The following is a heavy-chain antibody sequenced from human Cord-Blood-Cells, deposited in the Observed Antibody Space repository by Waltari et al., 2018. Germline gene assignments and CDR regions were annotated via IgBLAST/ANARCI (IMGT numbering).Heavy chain of an antibody. J-gene: IGHJ4*02. CDR3: ARGRGILEWLTDLDY. Sequence: QVQLQPRGAGLLRPSETQTLTCALYGGSFSGYYWLWIRHPPGKGLEWIGEINHSGSTNYNPALKSRVTISVDTSKNQFSLKLSSVTAADTAVYYCARGRGILEWLTDLDYWGQGTLVTVSS. CDR2: INHSGST. D-gene: IGHD3-3*01. V-gene: IGHV4-34*01. CDR1: GGSFSGYY.